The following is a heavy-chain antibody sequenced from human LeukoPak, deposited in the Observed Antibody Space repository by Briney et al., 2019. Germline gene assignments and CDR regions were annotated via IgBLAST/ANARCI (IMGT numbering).Heavy chain of an antibody. Sequence: GGSLRLSCAASGFTFTTYSMNWVRQAPGKGLEWVSSISSSNSYIYYADSVKGRFTISRDNAKNSLYLQMNSLRAEDTAVYYCARGGPFDYWGQGTLVTVSS. CDR1: GFTFTTYS. CDR2: ISSSNSYI. V-gene: IGHV3-21*01. CDR3: ARGGPFDY. J-gene: IGHJ4*02. D-gene: IGHD3-10*01.